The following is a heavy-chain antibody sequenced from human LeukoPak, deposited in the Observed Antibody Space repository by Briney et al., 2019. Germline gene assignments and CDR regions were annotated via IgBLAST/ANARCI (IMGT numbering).Heavy chain of an antibody. CDR2: INQDGSET. Sequence: PGGSLRLSCAASGFPFKDYMSWVRQAPGKGLEWVAKINQDGSETYYVDSVKGRFTISRDNAKNSLYLQMDSLRVEDTAVYHCARDGLPVAYDCWGQGTLVTVSS. CDR3: ARDGLPVAYDC. D-gene: IGHD4-23*01. V-gene: IGHV3-7*01. J-gene: IGHJ4*02. CDR1: GFPFKDY.